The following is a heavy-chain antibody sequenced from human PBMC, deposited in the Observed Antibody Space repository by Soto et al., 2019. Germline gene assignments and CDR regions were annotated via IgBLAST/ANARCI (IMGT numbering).Heavy chain of an antibody. Sequence: ASVKVSCKASGYTFTSYGISWVRQAPGQGLEWMGWISAYNGNTNYAQKLQGRVTMTTDTSTSTAYMELRSLRSDDTAVYYCARGTYYDFWSGYPFDYWGQGTLVTAPQ. CDR2: ISAYNGNT. CDR3: ARGTYYDFWSGYPFDY. J-gene: IGHJ4*02. V-gene: IGHV1-18*01. D-gene: IGHD3-3*01. CDR1: GYTFTSYG.